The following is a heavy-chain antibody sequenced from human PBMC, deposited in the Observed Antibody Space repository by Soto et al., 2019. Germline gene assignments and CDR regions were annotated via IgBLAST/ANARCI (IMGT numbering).Heavy chain of an antibody. D-gene: IGHD3-10*01. Sequence: QVQLVQSGAEVKKPGASVTVSCKVSGYTLTELSMRWVRQVPGKGLEWMGGFDTENGETIYAQKFQGRVTMTEDTSIDTAYMDLRNLRSEDTAVYYCAAASGWDHFDYWGQGTLVTVSS. CDR3: AAASGWDHFDY. CDR2: FDTENGET. V-gene: IGHV1-24*01. J-gene: IGHJ4*02. CDR1: GYTLTELS.